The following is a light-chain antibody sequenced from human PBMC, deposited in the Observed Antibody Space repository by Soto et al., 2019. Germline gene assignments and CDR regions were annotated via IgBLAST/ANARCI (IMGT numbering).Light chain of an antibody. CDR1: SSDVGSYNY. V-gene: IGLV2-8*01. J-gene: IGLJ3*02. Sequence: QSALTQPPSASGSPGQSVTISCTGTSSDVGSYNYVSWYQQHPGKAPKLMIYEVTKRPSGVPDRFSGSKSGNTASLTVSGLQAEDEADYYCSSYADSNNLLFGGGTKVTVL. CDR2: EVT. CDR3: SSYADSNNLL.